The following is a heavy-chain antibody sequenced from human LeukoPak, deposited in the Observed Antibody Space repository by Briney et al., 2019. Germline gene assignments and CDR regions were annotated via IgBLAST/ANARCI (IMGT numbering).Heavy chain of an antibody. V-gene: IGHV3-21*01. CDR3: ASGATRLDFFDF. CDR1: GLIFSSYT. Sequence: GGSLRLSCAASGLIFSSYTMNWVRQAPGKGLKWVSSISSSSSSIYYADSVKGRFTISRDNAKNSLYLQMNSLRAEDTAVYYCASGATRLDFFDFWGQGTLVTVSS. D-gene: IGHD1-26*01. J-gene: IGHJ4*02. CDR2: ISSSSSSI.